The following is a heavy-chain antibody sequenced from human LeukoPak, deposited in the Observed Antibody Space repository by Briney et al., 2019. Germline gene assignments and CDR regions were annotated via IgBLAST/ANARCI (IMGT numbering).Heavy chain of an antibody. D-gene: IGHD2-21*01. CDR3: ARDYNC. Sequence: GGSLRPSCSASGFIFTDYYMSWIRQAPGKGLEWVSYISPSGTVIYNGDSVKGRFTISRDNAKKSLYLQMNSLRAEDTAVYYCARDYNCGGQGTLVTVSS. CDR1: GFIFTDYY. V-gene: IGHV3-11*01. J-gene: IGHJ4*02. CDR2: ISPSGTVI.